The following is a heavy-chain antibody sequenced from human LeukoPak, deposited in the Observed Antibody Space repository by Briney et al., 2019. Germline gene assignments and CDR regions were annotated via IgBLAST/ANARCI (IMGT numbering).Heavy chain of an antibody. J-gene: IGHJ4*02. Sequence: SQTLSLTCAISGDSFSSNSAAWNWIRESPSRGLEWLGRTYYRSKWYSYYAASVKSRITITPDTSKNQFSLQLKSVTPEDTAVYYCARMVGLVSDYWGQGTLVTVSS. CDR2: TYYRSKWYS. D-gene: IGHD3-10*01. CDR1: GDSFSSNSAA. V-gene: IGHV6-1*01. CDR3: ARMVGLVSDY.